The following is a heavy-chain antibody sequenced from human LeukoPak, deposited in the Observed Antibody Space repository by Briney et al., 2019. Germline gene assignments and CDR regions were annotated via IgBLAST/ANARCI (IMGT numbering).Heavy chain of an antibody. CDR2: IYYSGST. J-gene: IGHJ6*02. Sequence: SQTLSLTCTVSGGSISSGGYYWSWIRQHPGKGLEWIGYIYYSGSTYYNPSLKSRVTISVDTSKNQFSLKLSPVTAADTAVYYCAKGEDDYYYYGMDVWGQGTTVTVSS. CDR1: GGSISSGGYY. CDR3: AKGEDDYYYYGMDV. V-gene: IGHV4-31*03.